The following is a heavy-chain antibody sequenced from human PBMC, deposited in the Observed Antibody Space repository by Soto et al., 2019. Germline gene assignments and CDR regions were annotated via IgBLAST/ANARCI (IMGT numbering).Heavy chain of an antibody. CDR3: ARKLEASIRRVEWFSYKWFDP. CDR2: ITFRGVT. J-gene: IGHJ5*02. V-gene: IGHV4-34*01. D-gene: IGHD3-9*01. CDR1: GDSLSGYA. Sequence: PSGTLSLTCDVHGDSLSGYAWSWIRQPPGKGLEWIGEITFRGVTNYHPSLKSRVSMSVDTSKNRISLNVSSVTAADTALYFCARKLEASIRRVEWFSYKWFDPWGPGTLVTVSS.